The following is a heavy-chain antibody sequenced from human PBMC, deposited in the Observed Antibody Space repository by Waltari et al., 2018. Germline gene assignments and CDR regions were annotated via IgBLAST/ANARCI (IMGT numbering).Heavy chain of an antibody. CDR1: GFTFFVHA. J-gene: IGHJ4*02. Sequence: EAQLVESGGGLVQSGGSLRLSCVASGFTFFVHAMNWVRQAPGRGLEWLSSIGSSDTTTSYADSVKGRFTISRDNAKNSVFLQMDSLRAADTAVYFCARGGLNNYYNSFDNWGEGTLVTVSS. CDR2: IGSSDTTT. V-gene: IGHV3-48*03. D-gene: IGHD3-10*01. CDR3: ARGGLNNYYNSFDN.